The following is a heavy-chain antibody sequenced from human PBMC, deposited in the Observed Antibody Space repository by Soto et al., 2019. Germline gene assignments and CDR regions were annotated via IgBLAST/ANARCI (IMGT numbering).Heavy chain of an antibody. J-gene: IGHJ6*03. V-gene: IGHV1-69*02. CDR3: ARGRPTKPYPGIAVAGTVGSHMDV. CDR1: GGTFSSYT. D-gene: IGHD6-19*01. Sequence: EASVKVSCKASGGTFSSYTISWVRQAPGQGLEWMGRIIPILGIANYAQKFQGRVTITADKSTSTAYMELSSLRSEDTAVYYCARGRPTKPYPGIAVAGTVGSHMDVWGKGTTVTVSS. CDR2: IIPILGIA.